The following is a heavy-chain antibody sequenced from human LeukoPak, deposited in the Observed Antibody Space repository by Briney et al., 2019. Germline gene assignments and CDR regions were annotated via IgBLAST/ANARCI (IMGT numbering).Heavy chain of an antibody. Sequence: AASVKVSCKASGYTFTSYGISWVRQAPGQGLEWMGWISAYNGNTNYAQKLQGRVTMTTDTSTSTAYMELRSLRSDDTAVYYCASAAAAAGPLSGDYWGQGTLVTVSS. J-gene: IGHJ4*02. CDR3: ASAAAAAGPLSGDY. D-gene: IGHD6-13*01. CDR2: ISAYNGNT. CDR1: GYTFTSYG. V-gene: IGHV1-18*01.